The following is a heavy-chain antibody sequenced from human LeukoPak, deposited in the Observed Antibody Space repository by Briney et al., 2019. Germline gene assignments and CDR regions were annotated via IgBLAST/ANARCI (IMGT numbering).Heavy chain of an antibody. CDR2: IYYSGST. D-gene: IGHD3-10*01. V-gene: IGHV4-30-4*01. J-gene: IGHJ5*02. Sequence: PSETLSLTCTVSGGSISSGDYYWSWIRQPPGKGLEWIGYIYYSGSTYYNPSLKSRVTISVDTSKNQFSLKLSSVTAADTAVYYCARGRFYYGSGSYWFDPWGQGTLVTVSS. CDR1: GGSISSGDYY. CDR3: ARGRFYYGSGSYWFDP.